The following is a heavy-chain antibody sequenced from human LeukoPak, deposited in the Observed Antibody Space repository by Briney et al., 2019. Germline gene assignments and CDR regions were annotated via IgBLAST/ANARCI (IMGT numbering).Heavy chain of an antibody. CDR3: ARAPYSSGWYDWFDP. CDR1: GSSISSYY. D-gene: IGHD6-19*01. Sequence: SETLSLTCTVSGSSISSYYWSWIRQPPGKGLEWIGYIYYSGSTNYNPSLKSRVTISVDTSKNQFSLKLSSVTAADTAVYYCARAPYSSGWYDWFDPWGQGTLVTVSS. CDR2: IYYSGST. V-gene: IGHV4-59*01. J-gene: IGHJ5*02.